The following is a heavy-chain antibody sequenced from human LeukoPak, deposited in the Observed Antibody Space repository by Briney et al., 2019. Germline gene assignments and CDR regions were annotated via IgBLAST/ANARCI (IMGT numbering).Heavy chain of an antibody. CDR3: TTEAYTFGGVIAPYYFDY. Sequence: GGSLRLTCAASGFTFSSYAMSWVRQAPGKGLEWISTNSGSGGSTYYADSVKGRFTISRDNSKNTLYLQMNSLKTEDTAVYYCTTEAYTFGGVIAPYYFDYWGQGTLVTVSS. V-gene: IGHV3-23*01. J-gene: IGHJ4*02. CDR1: GFTFSSYA. CDR2: NSGSGGST. D-gene: IGHD3-16*02.